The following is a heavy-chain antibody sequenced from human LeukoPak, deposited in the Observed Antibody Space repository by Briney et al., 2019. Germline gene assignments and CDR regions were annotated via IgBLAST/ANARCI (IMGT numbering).Heavy chain of an antibody. CDR3: AKDPSGWGLYYFDY. J-gene: IGHJ4*02. V-gene: IGHV3-48*03. CDR2: ISSSGSTI. CDR1: GFTFSSYE. Sequence: GGSLRLSCAASGFTFSSYEMNWVRQAPGKGLEWVSYISSSGSTIYYADSVKGRFTIFRDNSKNTLYLQMNSLRAEDTAVYYCAKDPSGWGLYYFDYWGQGTLVTVSS. D-gene: IGHD6-19*01.